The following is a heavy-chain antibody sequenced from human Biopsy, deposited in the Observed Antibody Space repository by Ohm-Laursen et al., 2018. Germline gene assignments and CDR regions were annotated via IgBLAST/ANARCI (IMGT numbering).Heavy chain of an antibody. D-gene: IGHD1-1*01. CDR3: AADINVWNVNY. CDR1: TGTFDSYG. Sequence: SVKVSCKTSTGTFDSYGVTWVRQAPGQGLEWMGWISAYNGNRNYAQKFQGRVTMTTDTSTSTAYMELRSLRSEDTAVYYCAADINVWNVNYWGQGTQVTVSS. V-gene: IGHV1-18*01. CDR2: ISAYNGNR. J-gene: IGHJ4*02.